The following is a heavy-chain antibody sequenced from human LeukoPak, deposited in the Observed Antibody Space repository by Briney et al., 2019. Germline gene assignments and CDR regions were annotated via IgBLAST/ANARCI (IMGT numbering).Heavy chain of an antibody. J-gene: IGHJ4*02. D-gene: IGHD5-12*01. CDR2: IYYSGTT. Sequence: SETLSLTCTVSDGPISSSGYYWGWIRQSPGEGLEWIGSIYYSGTTHYTPSLKSRVAISVDTSKNQFSLKLSSVTAADTAVYYCARTAPTMLEVTKTYYYDYWGPGILVTVS. V-gene: IGHV4-39*07. CDR1: DGPISSSGYY. CDR3: ARTAPTMLEVTKTYYYDY.